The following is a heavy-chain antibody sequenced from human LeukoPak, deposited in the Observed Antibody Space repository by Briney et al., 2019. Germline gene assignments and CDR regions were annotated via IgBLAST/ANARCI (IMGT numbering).Heavy chain of an antibody. J-gene: IGHJ5*02. Sequence: ASVKVSCKVSGYTLTELSMHWVRQAPGKGLEWMGGFDPEDGETIYAQKFQGRVTMTEDTSIDTAYMELSSLRSEDTAVYYCARKYSSSSYVWGVANSFRFDPRGQGTLVTVSS. CDR3: ARKYSSSSYVWGVANSFRFDP. V-gene: IGHV1-24*01. CDR1: GYTLTELS. CDR2: FDPEDGET. D-gene: IGHD6-6*01.